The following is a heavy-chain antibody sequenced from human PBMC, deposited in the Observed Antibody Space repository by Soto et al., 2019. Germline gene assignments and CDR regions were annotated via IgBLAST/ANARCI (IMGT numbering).Heavy chain of an antibody. D-gene: IGHD3-10*01. CDR2: INPILSMS. Sequence: QVQLVQSGAEVKKPGSSVRVSCKASGDTFTFYSINWVRQAPGLWLEWMGRINPILSMSNYAQRFQGRVTMTADKSTSTDYMEMRSLISEDTAMYYCASSYGSGYRAFDYWGQGAPVTVSS. V-gene: IGHV1-69*02. CDR1: GDTFTFYS. CDR3: ASSYGSGYRAFDY. J-gene: IGHJ4*02.